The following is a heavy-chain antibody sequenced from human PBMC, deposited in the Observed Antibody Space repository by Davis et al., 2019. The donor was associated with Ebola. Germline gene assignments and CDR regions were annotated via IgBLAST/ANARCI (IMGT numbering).Heavy chain of an antibody. CDR1: GGSFSGYY. CDR2: INHSGST. D-gene: IGHD3-3*01. Sequence: SQTLSLTCAVYGGSFSGYYWSWIRQPPGKGLEWIGEINHSGSTNYNPSLKSRVTISVDTSKNQFSLELSSVTAADTAVYYCARGLLEWQSIWGQGTMVTVSS. V-gene: IGHV4-34*01. CDR3: ARGLLEWQSI. J-gene: IGHJ3*02.